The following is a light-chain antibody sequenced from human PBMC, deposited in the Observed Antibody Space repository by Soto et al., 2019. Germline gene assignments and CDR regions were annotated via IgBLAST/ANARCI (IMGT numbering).Light chain of an antibody. CDR2: WAS. CDR3: QQYYSPPYT. CDR1: QSVLYSSNNKND. J-gene: IGKJ2*01. V-gene: IGKV4-1*01. Sequence: DIVMTQSPDSLAVSLGERATINCKSSQSVLYSSNNKNDLGWYQQKPGQPPKLLIYWASTRESWVPDRFSGSGSGTDFTLTMTRLQAEDVAVYYCQQYYSPPYTFGQGTKLEIK.